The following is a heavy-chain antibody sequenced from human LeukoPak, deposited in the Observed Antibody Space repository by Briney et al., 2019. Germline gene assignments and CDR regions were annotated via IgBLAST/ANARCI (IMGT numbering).Heavy chain of an antibody. D-gene: IGHD5-12*01. CDR2: IYYSGST. J-gene: IGHJ4*02. V-gene: IGHV4-59*01. CDR1: GGSISSYY. CDR3: ARDRSAYDPYFDY. Sequence: SETLSLTCTVSGGSISSYYWSWIRQPSGKGLEWIGYIYYSGSTNYNPSLKSRVSISVDTSKNQFSLRLNSVTAADTAVYYCARDRSAYDPYFDYWGQGTLVTVSS.